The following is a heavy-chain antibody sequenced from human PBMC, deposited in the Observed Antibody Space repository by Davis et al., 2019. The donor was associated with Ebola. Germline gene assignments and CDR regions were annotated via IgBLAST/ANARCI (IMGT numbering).Heavy chain of an antibody. J-gene: IGHJ3*02. Sequence: GESLKISCAASGFVFSSYVMSWVRRAPGKGLEWVSTLGTSADTYYADSVQGRFTISRDNSKNTLYLQMNSLRAEDTAIYYCARGAYGDYIVKAFDIWGQGTKVTVSS. V-gene: IGHV3-23*01. CDR1: GFVFSSYV. CDR2: LGTSADT. CDR3: ARGAYGDYIVKAFDI. D-gene: IGHD4-17*01.